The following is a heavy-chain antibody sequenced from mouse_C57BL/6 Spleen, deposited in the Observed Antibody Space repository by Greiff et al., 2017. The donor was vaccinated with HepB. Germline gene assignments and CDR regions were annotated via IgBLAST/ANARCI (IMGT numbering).Heavy chain of an antibody. CDR2: IDPSDSYT. V-gene: IGHV1-69*01. J-gene: IGHJ4*01. Sequence: QVQLKQPGAELVMPGASVKLSCKASGYTFTSYWMHWVKQRPGQGLEWIGEIDPSDSYTNYNQKFKGKSTLTVDKSSSTAYMQLSSLTSEDSAVYYCARGEYLYAMDYWGQGTSVTVSS. CDR3: ARGEYLYAMDY. D-gene: IGHD5-1*01. CDR1: GYTFTSYW.